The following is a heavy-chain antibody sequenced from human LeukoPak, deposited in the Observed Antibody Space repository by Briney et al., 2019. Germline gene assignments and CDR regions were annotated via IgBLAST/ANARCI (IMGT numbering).Heavy chain of an antibody. CDR3: ARNRLWLQSDFDY. CDR1: GDSVSSDRAA. D-gene: IGHD5-24*01. J-gene: IGHJ4*02. Sequence: SQTLSLTCAISGDSVSSDRAAWNWIRQSPSRGLEWLGGTFYRSKWSNDYAVSVKSRITINPDTSKNQFSLQLNSVTPEDTAVYYCARNRLWLQSDFDYWGQGTLVTVSS. V-gene: IGHV6-1*01. CDR2: TFYRSKWSN.